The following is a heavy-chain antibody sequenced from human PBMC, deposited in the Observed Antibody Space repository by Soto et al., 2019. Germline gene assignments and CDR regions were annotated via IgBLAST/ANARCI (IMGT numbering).Heavy chain of an antibody. Sequence: EVQLVESGGALVQPGASLRLSCAASGFKFSIYSMNWVRQAPGKGLEWSAYITSDTKTIKYGDSVKGRFTISRDNAKTSVYLQMNSLSDEDTAVYYCARSVEGHFDYWGQGTVVTVSS. CDR1: GFKFSIYS. J-gene: IGHJ4*02. V-gene: IGHV3-48*02. CDR3: ARSVEGHFDY. CDR2: ITSDTKTI. D-gene: IGHD6-19*01.